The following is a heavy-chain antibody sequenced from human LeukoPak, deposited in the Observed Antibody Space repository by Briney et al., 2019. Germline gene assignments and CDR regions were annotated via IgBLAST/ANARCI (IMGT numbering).Heavy chain of an antibody. CDR2: INTNTGNP. V-gene: IGHV7-4-1*02. CDR1: GYTFTNHT. Sequence: ASVKVSCKASGYTFTNHTMNWVRQAPGQGLEWMGWINTNTGNPTYAQGFTGRFIFSLDTSVSTAFLQISSLKAEDTAVYYCARAYYGSGYYYYYYMDVWGKGTTVTVSS. J-gene: IGHJ6*03. D-gene: IGHD3-10*01. CDR3: ARAYYGSGYYYYYYMDV.